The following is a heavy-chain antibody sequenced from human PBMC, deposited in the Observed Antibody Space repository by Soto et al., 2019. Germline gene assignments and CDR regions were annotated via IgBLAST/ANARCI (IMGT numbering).Heavy chain of an antibody. CDR3: AKKLRGLRFLEPSPEDPLY. J-gene: IGHJ4*02. D-gene: IGHD3-3*01. CDR1: GFTFSSYA. Sequence: EVQLLESGGGLVQPGGSLRLSCAASGFTFSSYAMSWVRQAPGKGLEWVSAISGSGGSTYYADSVKGRFTISRDNSKNTLYLQMNSLRAEDTAVYYCAKKLRGLRFLEPSPEDPLYWGQGTLVTVSS. V-gene: IGHV3-23*01. CDR2: ISGSGGST.